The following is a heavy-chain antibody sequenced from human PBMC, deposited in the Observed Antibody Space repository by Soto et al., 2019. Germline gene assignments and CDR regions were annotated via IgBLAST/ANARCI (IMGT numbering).Heavy chain of an antibody. Sequence: SETLSLTCTVSGGSISTYYWNWIRQPPGKGLEWIGYIYYSGSTNYNPSLKSRVTISIDTSKNQFSLNLRSVTAADTAVYYCAREDAGTTFDNWGQGTLVTVSS. CDR1: GGSISTYY. CDR2: IYYSGST. J-gene: IGHJ4*02. V-gene: IGHV4-59*01. D-gene: IGHD1-1*01. CDR3: AREDAGTTFDN.